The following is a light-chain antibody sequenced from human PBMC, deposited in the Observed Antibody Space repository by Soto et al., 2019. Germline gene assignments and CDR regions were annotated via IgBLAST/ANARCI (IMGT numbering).Light chain of an antibody. CDR3: QQYNKWPPWT. CDR1: QSVSSN. J-gene: IGKJ1*01. CDR2: GAS. V-gene: IGKV3-15*01. Sequence: EIVMTQPPATLSVSPGERATLSCRASQSVSSNLAWYQQKPGQAPRLLIYGASTRATGIPDRFSGSVSGTEFTLTISSLQSEDFAVYYCQQYNKWPPWTFGQGTKVDIK.